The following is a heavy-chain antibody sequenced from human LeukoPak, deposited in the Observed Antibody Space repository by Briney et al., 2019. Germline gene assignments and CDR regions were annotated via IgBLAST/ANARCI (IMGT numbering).Heavy chain of an antibody. V-gene: IGHV4-30-4*01. D-gene: IGHD6-13*01. CDR2: IYYSGST. CDR1: GGSISSGDYY. J-gene: IGHJ1*01. Sequence: PSQTLSLTCTVSGGSISSGDYYWSWIRQPPGKGLEWIGYIYYSGSTNYNPSLKSRVTISVDKSKNQFSLKLSSVTAADTAVYYCARADSSSRGPGPYFQHWGQGTLVTVSS. CDR3: ARADSSSRGPGPYFQH.